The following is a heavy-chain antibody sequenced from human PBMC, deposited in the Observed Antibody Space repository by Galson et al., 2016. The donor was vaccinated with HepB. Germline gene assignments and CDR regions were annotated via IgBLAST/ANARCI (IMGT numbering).Heavy chain of an antibody. V-gene: IGHV5-10-1*01. CDR2: IDPSDSYS. CDR3: ARYELRGDFSGSQFLH. J-gene: IGHJ1*01. CDR1: GYRFTNFY. Sequence: QSGAEVKKPGESLRISCQASGYRFTNFYITWVRQMPGRGLEWMGRIDPSDSYSNYGPSFEGRVSMSVDKSNNTAYLQWSRLRASDTAIYYCARYELRGDFSGSQFLHWGQGTLVTVSS. D-gene: IGHD2-15*01.